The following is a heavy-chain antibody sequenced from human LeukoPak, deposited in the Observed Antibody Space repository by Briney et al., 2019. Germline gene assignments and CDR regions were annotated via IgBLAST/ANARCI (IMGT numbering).Heavy chain of an antibody. CDR1: GYSFSNYW. D-gene: IGHD3-16*01. CDR3: ARHNCYDS. Sequence: GESLMISCKASGYSFSNYWIAWVRQMPGKGLEWMGMIYPGDSNTIHSPSFQGQVTMSADKSISTAYLQWSSLKASDSAMYFCARHNCYDSWGQGTLVTVSS. J-gene: IGHJ4*02. V-gene: IGHV5-51*01. CDR2: IYPGDSNT.